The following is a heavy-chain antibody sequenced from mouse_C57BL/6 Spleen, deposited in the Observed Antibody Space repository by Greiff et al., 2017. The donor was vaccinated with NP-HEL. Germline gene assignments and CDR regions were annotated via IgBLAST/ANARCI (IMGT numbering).Heavy chain of an antibody. CDR1: GFTFSDYG. D-gene: IGHD1-1*01. Sequence: EVKLMESGGGLVKPGGSLKLSCAASGFTFSDYGMHWVRQAPEKGLEWVAYISSGSSTIYYADTVKGRFTISRDNAKNTLFLQMISLRSEDTAMYYCASSGGRAMDYWGQGTSVTVSS. CDR2: ISSGSSTI. J-gene: IGHJ4*01. CDR3: ASSGGRAMDY. V-gene: IGHV5-17*01.